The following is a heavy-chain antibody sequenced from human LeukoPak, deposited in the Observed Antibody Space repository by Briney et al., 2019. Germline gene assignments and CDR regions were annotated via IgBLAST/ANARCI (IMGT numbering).Heavy chain of an antibody. J-gene: IGHJ5*02. CDR1: GGSISSYY. Sequence: SETLSLTCTVSGGSISSYYWSWIRQPPGKGLEWIGYIYYSGSTNYNPSLKSRVTISVDTSKNQSSLKLSSVTAADTAVYYCARGRVRRDYYGSGSYPRAWFDPWGQGTLVTVSS. V-gene: IGHV4-59*01. CDR2: IYYSGST. CDR3: ARGRVRRDYYGSGSYPRAWFDP. D-gene: IGHD3-10*01.